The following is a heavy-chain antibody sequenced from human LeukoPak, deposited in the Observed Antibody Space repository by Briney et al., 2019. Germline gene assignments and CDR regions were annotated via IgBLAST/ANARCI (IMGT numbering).Heavy chain of an antibody. V-gene: IGHV1-18*01. CDR2: ISAYNGNT. CDR3: AREVKAMATYYYYYGMDV. CDR1: GYTFTSYG. D-gene: IGHD5-18*01. Sequence: GASVKVSCKASGYTFTSYGISRVRQAPGQGLEWMGWISAYNGNTNYAQKLQGRVTMTTDTSTSTAYMELRSLRSDDTAVYYCAREVKAMATYYYYYGMDVWGQGTTVTVSS. J-gene: IGHJ6*02.